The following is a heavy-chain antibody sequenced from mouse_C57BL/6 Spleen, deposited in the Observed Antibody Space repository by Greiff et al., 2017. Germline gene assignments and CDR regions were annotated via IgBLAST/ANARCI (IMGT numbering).Heavy chain of an antibody. CDR2: ISYDGSN. J-gene: IGHJ3*01. CDR3: ARGNYGSSRSFAY. Sequence: VQLKESGPGLVKPSQSLSLTCSVTGYSITSGYYWNWIRQFPGNKLEWMGYISYDGSNNYNPSLKNRISITRDTSKNQFFLKLNSVTTEDTATYYCARGNYGSSRSFAYWGQGTLVTVSA. V-gene: IGHV3-6*01. CDR1: GYSITSGYY. D-gene: IGHD1-1*01.